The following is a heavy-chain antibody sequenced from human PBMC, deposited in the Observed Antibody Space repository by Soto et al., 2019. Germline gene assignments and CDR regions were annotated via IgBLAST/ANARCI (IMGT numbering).Heavy chain of an antibody. CDR1: GFTFSSYA. D-gene: IGHD3-3*01. CDR3: AKDHTLEWLFLRNGMDV. CDR2: ISGSGGST. Sequence: GGSLRLSCAASGFTFSSYAMSWVRQAPGKGLEWVSAISGSGGSTYYADSVKGRFTISRDNSKNTLYLQMNSLRAEDTAVYYCAKDHTLEWLFLRNGMDVWGQGTTVTVSS. V-gene: IGHV3-23*01. J-gene: IGHJ6*02.